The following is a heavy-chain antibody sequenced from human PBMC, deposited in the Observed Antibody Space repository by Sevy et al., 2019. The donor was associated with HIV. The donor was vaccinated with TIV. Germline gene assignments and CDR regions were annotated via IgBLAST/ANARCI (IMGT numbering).Heavy chain of an antibody. Sequence: ASVKVSCKASGYTFTSQYMHWVRQAPGQGLEWMGIINPSGGSTSYAQKFQGRVTMTRDTSTNTVYMELSSLRSEDTAVYYCARDSDNYDILTGYYPFDYWGQGTLVTVSS. CDR1: GYTFTSQY. V-gene: IGHV1-46*01. CDR2: INPSGGST. CDR3: ARDSDNYDILTGYYPFDY. J-gene: IGHJ4*02. D-gene: IGHD3-9*01.